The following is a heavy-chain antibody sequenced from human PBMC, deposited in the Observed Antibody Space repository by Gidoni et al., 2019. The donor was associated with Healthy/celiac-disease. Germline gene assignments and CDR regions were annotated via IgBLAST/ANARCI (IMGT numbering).Heavy chain of an antibody. CDR3: ARVGCSSTSCYVDYYYYGMDV. J-gene: IGHJ6*02. CDR2: ISYDGSNK. Sequence: QVQLVESGGGVVQPGRSLRLSCAASGFTFSSYALHWVRQAPGKGLEWVAVISYDGSNKYYADSVKGRFTISRDNSKNTLYLQMNSLRAEDTAVYYCARVGCSSTSCYVDYYYYGMDVWGQGTTVTVSS. CDR1: GFTFSSYA. V-gene: IGHV3-30*04. D-gene: IGHD2-2*01.